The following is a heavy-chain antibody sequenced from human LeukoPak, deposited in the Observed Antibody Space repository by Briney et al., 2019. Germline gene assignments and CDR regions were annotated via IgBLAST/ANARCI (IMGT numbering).Heavy chain of an antibody. Sequence: GGSLRLSCAASGFSFSAQYMDRVRQAPGKGLEWVGRIRRNIDSATTEYAASVKGRFTISRDDSKSSLYLQMNSLKTEDTAVYFCAGVGGGVGSTDDFDVWGQGTMVTVSS. V-gene: IGHV3-72*01. J-gene: IGHJ3*01. CDR1: GFSFSAQY. CDR2: IRRNIDSATT. CDR3: AGVGGGVGSTDDFDV. D-gene: IGHD1-26*01.